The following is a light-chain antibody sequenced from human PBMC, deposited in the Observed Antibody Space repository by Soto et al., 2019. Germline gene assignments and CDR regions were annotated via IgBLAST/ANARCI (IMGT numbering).Light chain of an antibody. CDR1: QSISSY. CDR3: QQSYSTPS. V-gene: IGKV1-39*01. Sequence: VHMTQSPSSLSASVEDRVTITCRANQSISSYLKWQQQKPGKAPKLLIYAASRLQSGVPSRFSGSGAGTDFTLTISSLQPEYFATYYCQQSYSTPSFGPGTNVDIK. J-gene: IGKJ3*01. CDR2: AAS.